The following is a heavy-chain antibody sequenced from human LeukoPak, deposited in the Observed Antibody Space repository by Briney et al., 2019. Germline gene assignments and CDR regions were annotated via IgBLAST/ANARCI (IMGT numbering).Heavy chain of an antibody. D-gene: IGHD6-6*01. CDR1: GGSVSSGSYY. CDR3: ARHTPKIYSSSPPGRFDP. J-gene: IGHJ5*02. V-gene: IGHV4-61*01. Sequence: MSSESLSLTCTVSGGSVSSGSYYWSWIRQPPGKGLEWIGSISYSGSTNYNPSLKSRVTISVDTSKNQFSLKLSSVTAADTAVYYCARHTPKIYSSSPPGRFDPWGQGTLVTVSS. CDR2: ISYSGST.